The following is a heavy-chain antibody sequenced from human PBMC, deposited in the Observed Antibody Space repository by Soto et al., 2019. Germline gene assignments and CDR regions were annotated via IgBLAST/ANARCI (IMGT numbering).Heavy chain of an antibody. CDR2: ISSRGTYI. D-gene: IGHD1-26*01. V-gene: IGHV3-21*01. J-gene: IGHJ6*02. CDR1: GFKFNSYG. Sequence: PGGSLRLSCAASGFKFNSYGMHWVRQVPGKGLEWVSSISSRGTYIYYADSVRGRFTISRDNAQDSLFLEMNSLRAEDTAVYYCARRDIESGNYYGMDVWGQGATVTVSS. CDR3: ARRDIESGNYYGMDV.